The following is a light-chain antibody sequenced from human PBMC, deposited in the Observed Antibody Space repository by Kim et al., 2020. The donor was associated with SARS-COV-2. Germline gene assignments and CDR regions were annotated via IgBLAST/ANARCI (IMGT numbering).Light chain of an antibody. CDR1: QGMRNS. J-gene: IGKJ4*01. CDR3: QQHNSYSLT. Sequence: IQLTQSPSSLSASVGDRVTITCRASQGMRNSLAWYQQKPGKVPKLLIYAASTLQSGVPLRFSGSGSGTDFTLTISSLQPEDFATYYCQQHNSYSLTFGGGTKVDIK. CDR2: AAS. V-gene: IGKV1-9*01.